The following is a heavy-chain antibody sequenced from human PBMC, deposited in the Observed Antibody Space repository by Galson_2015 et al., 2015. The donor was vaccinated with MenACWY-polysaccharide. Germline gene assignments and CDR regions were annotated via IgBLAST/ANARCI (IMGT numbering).Heavy chain of an antibody. Sequence: ETLSLPCTVSGGSISRPSHYWAWIRQPPGKGLEWIGSIYDSGTTYYNPSLKSRVTISVDTSKNQFSLNVTSVTAADTAVYFCARDSHYYGSGSYGWFDPWGQGILVPVSS. D-gene: IGHD3-10*01. V-gene: IGHV4-39*07. CDR3: ARDSHYYGSGSYGWFDP. CDR1: GGSISRPSHY. CDR2: IYDSGTT. J-gene: IGHJ5*02.